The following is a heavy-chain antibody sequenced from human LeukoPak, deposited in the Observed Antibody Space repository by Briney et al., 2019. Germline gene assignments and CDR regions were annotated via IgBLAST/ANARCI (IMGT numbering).Heavy chain of an antibody. CDR2: IYYSGST. V-gene: IGHV4-59*01. J-gene: IGHJ5*02. Sequence: SETLSLTCTVSGGSISSYYWSWIRQPPGKGLEWIGYIYYSGSTNYNPSLKSRVTISVDTSKNQFSLKLSSVTAADTAVYYCARDRRRGTTNWFDPWGQGTLVTVSS. CDR1: GGSISSYY. CDR3: ARDRRRGTTNWFDP. D-gene: IGHD1-7*01.